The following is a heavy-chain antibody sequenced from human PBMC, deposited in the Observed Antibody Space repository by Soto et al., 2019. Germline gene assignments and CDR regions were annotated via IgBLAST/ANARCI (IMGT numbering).Heavy chain of an antibody. J-gene: IGHJ5*01. CDR3: AYIANYSYFFDS. V-gene: IGHV1-69*12. CDR1: GGSFRSYA. Sequence: QVQLVQSGAEVKKPGSSVKVSCKASGGSFRSYAVNWVRQAPGQGLECLGGIIPIFGTPNYAQKFHGRVSITAHESTNTVYIDLISLTSEDTTVYYCAYIANYSYFFDSWGQGTLVTVSS. D-gene: IGHD4-4*01. CDR2: IIPIFGTP.